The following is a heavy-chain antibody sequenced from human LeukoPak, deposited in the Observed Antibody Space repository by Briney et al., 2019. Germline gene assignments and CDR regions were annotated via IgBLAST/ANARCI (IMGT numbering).Heavy chain of an antibody. Sequence: ASVKVSCKTSGYTFTAYYLHWVRQAPGQGPEWMGWINPDSGGTNYAQRFRGRVTMTRDTSISTAFMELSSLRSDDTAVYYCARNYYTSGSPLYYYYYMDVWGKGTTVTVSS. CDR3: ARNYYTSGSPLYYYYYMDV. D-gene: IGHD3-10*01. CDR1: GYTFTAYY. CDR2: INPDSGGT. J-gene: IGHJ6*03. V-gene: IGHV1-2*02.